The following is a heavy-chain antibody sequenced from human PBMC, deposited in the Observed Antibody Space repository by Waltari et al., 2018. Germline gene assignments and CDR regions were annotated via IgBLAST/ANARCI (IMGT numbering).Heavy chain of an antibody. CDR1: GGSISGYF. V-gene: IGHV4-59*01. D-gene: IGHD6-19*01. J-gene: IGHJ4*02. CDR2: ISYSGYT. Sequence: QVQLQESGPGLVKPSETLSLTCSVSGGSISGYFWTWIRQPPGKGLEWIGYISYSGYTTYAPSLQSRVTISVDTSRNEFSLNLSSVTPEDAATYYCARATSSSGWFEDYWGQGILVTVSS. CDR3: ARATSSSGWFEDY.